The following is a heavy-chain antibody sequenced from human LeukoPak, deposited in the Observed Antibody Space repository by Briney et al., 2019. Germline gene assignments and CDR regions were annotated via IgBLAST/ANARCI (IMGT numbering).Heavy chain of an antibody. CDR3: ASFRDGYIDY. CDR1: GFNFRNYN. V-gene: IGHV3-48*01. Sequence: PGGSLRLSCAASGFNFRNYNMTWVRQAPGKGLEWVSYISYSSTTIYYADSVKGRFTISRDNAQNSLYLQMNSLRAEDTAVYYCASFRDGYIDYWGQGTLVTVSS. CDR2: ISYSSTTI. J-gene: IGHJ4*02. D-gene: IGHD5-24*01.